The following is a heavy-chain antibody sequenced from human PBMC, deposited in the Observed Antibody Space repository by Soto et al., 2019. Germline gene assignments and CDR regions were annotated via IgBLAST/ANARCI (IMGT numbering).Heavy chain of an antibody. Sequence: PEASVKVSCMASGSTFTSFYTHWVRQAPGQGLEWMGIINPSSAGTSYAQKFQGRVTMTSDTSTTTVYIELISRRSEDKAVYYCARDSTLAYWGQGTRVTVSS. CDR1: GSTFTSFY. J-gene: IGHJ4*02. V-gene: IGHV1-46*01. CDR2: INPSSAGT. CDR3: ARDSTLAY.